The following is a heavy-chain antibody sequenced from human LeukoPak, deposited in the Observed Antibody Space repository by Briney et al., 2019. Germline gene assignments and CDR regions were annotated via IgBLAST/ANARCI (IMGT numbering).Heavy chain of an antibody. V-gene: IGHV1-69*05. CDR3: ARDRRGTIFGVVTERPYYYYYYYMDV. CDR1: GGTFSSYA. CDR2: IIPIFGTA. D-gene: IGHD3-3*01. Sequence: SPKVSCKASGGTFSSYAISWVRQAPGQGLEWMGRIIPIFGTANYAQKFQGRVTITTDESTSTAYMALSSLRSEDTAVYYCARDRRGTIFGVVTERPYYYYYYYMDVWGKGTTVTVSS. J-gene: IGHJ6*03.